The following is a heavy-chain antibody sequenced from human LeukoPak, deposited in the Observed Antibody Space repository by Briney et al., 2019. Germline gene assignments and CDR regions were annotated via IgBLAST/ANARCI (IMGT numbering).Heavy chain of an antibody. V-gene: IGHV4-30-2*01. CDR2: IYHSGST. Sequence: SETLSLTCTVSGGSIRSYYWSWIRQPPGKGLEWIGYIYHSGSTYYNPSLKSRVTISVDRSKNQFSLNLSSVTAADTAVYYCAREGYCSGGSCDNWFDPWGQGTLVTVSS. J-gene: IGHJ5*02. CDR3: AREGYCSGGSCDNWFDP. CDR1: GGSIRSYY. D-gene: IGHD2-15*01.